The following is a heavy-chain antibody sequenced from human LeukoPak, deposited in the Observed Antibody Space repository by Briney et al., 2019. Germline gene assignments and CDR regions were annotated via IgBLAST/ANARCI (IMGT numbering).Heavy chain of an antibody. Sequence: SGGSLRLSCAASGLTVSSTYMSWARQTPGKGLEWVSVIYSGGSTYYADSVKGRFTISRDNSKNTLYLQMNSLRAEDTAVYYCARDLLEWYFDYWGQGTLVTVSS. J-gene: IGHJ4*02. CDR2: IYSGGST. V-gene: IGHV3-66*01. D-gene: IGHD3-3*01. CDR1: GLTVSSTY. CDR3: ARDLLEWYFDY.